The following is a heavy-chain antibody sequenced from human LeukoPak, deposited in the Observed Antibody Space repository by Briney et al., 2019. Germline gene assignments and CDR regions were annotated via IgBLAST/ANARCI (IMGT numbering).Heavy chain of an antibody. D-gene: IGHD5-24*01. J-gene: IGHJ3*01. Sequence: GGSLRPSCAASGFTFSVAAMTWVRQAPGKGLEWVSLIGASGESTYYADSVKGRFTISRDNSKNTLSLQMNSLRVEDTAMYFCAKDIQLSTWGLGTMVTVSS. V-gene: IGHV3-23*01. CDR1: GFTFSVAA. CDR2: IGASGEST. CDR3: AKDIQLST.